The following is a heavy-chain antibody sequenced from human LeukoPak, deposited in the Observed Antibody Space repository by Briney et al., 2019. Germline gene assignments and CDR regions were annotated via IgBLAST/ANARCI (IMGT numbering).Heavy chain of an antibody. J-gene: IGHJ2*01. V-gene: IGHV3-30*18. CDR2: ISYDGSNK. Sequence: EGSLRLSCAASEFTFSTYAMHWVRQAPGKGLEWVAVISYDGSNKYYEDSVKGRFIISRDNSKNTLYVQMNSLRAEDTAVYYCAKEGGNCPGCYLDFWGRGTLVTVSS. CDR1: EFTFSTYA. CDR3: AKEGGNCPGCYLDF. D-gene: IGHD4-23*01.